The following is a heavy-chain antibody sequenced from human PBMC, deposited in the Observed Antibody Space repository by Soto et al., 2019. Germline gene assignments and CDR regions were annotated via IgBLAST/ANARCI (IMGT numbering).Heavy chain of an antibody. J-gene: IGHJ4*01. Sequence: GGSLRLSCVASGFDFEDYTMHWVRQVPGKGLECVSRISYDGDETYYADSVRGRFTMSRDNSKNSLFLLMNNLTPEDTAVYYCPKDEAYYFDHWGHGTLVTVSS. CDR3: PKDEAYYFDH. CDR2: ISYDGDET. V-gene: IGHV3-43*01. CDR1: GFDFEDYT.